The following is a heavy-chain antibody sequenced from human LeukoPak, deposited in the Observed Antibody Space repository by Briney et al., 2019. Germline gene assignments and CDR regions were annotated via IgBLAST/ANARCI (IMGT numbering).Heavy chain of an antibody. D-gene: IGHD2-2*01. CDR2: ISAYNGNT. CDR3: ARACSSTSCYASEFDY. Sequence: ASVKVSCKASGYTFTSYGISWVRQAPGQGLEWMGWISAYNGNTNYAQKFQGRVTMTRDTSISTAYMELSRLRSDDTAVYYCARACSSTSCYASEFDYWGQGTLVTVSS. J-gene: IGHJ4*02. V-gene: IGHV1-18*01. CDR1: GYTFTSYG.